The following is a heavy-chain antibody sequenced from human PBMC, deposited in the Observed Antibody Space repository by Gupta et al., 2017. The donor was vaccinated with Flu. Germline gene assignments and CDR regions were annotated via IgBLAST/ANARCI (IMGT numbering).Heavy chain of an antibody. D-gene: IGHD3-9*01. CDR2: ISYDGSNK. CDR3: AQDLVGLRYCGWLSPDYYYYGMDV. Sequence: PGKGMEGVAVISYDGSNKYYGGYGKGRFTISRDNSKNKLELQMNSLRCEDTAVYYCAQDLVGLRYCGWLSPDYYYYGMDVWGQGTTVTVSS. V-gene: IGHV3-30*18. J-gene: IGHJ6*02.